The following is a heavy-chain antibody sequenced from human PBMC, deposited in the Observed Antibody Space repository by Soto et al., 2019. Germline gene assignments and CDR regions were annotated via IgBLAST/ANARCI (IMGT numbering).Heavy chain of an antibody. D-gene: IGHD2-2*01. J-gene: IGHJ3*02. CDR1: GGTFSSYA. V-gene: IGHV1-2*04. Sequence: ASLKVSCKASGGTFSSYAISWVRQAPGQGLEWMGGINPNSGGTNYAQKFQGWVTMTRDTSISTAYMELSRLRSDDTAVYYCARAVRYCSSTSCYGGPDDAFDIWGQGTMVTVSS. CDR3: ARAVRYCSSTSCYGGPDDAFDI. CDR2: INPNSGGT.